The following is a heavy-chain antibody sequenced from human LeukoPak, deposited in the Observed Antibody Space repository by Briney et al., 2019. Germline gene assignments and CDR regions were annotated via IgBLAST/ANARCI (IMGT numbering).Heavy chain of an antibody. CDR2: ISSSSSYI. CDR3: ARDCRSTSCYGKY. CDR1: GFTFSSYS. V-gene: IGHV3-21*01. Sequence: GGSLRLSCAASGFTFSSYSMNWVRQAPGKGLEWVSSISSSSSYIYYADSVKGRFTISRDNAKNSLYLQMNSLRAEDTAVYYCARDCRSTSCYGKYWGQGTLVTVSS. J-gene: IGHJ4*02. D-gene: IGHD2-2*01.